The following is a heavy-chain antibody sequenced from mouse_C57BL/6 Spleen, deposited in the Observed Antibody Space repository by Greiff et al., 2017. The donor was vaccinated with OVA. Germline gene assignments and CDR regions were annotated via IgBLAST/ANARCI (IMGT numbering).Heavy chain of an antibody. J-gene: IGHJ3*01. CDR1: GFTFSSYA. CDR2: ISSGGDYI. CDR3: TREGNYGPQRPFAY. D-gene: IGHD1-1*01. V-gene: IGHV5-9-1*02. Sequence: EVQVVESGEGLVKPGGSLKLSCAASGFTFSSYAMSWVRQTPEKRLEWVAYISSGGDYIYYADTVKGRFTISRDNARNTLYLQMSSLKSEDTAMYYCTREGNYGPQRPFAYWGQGTLVTVSA.